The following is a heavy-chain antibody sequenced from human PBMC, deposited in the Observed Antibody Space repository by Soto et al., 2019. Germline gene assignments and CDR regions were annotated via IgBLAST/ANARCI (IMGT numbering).Heavy chain of an antibody. CDR2: ISSTSIYI. D-gene: IGHD3-10*01. J-gene: IGHJ2*01. CDR3: ARQGEGREGYF. V-gene: IGHV3-21*01. CDR1: VLASNDKS. Sequence: SLSLSCVGPVLASNDKSMKWVRQAPGKGLEWVSSISSTSIYIFYADSLQGRFTISRDNAKNSLYLQINSLRAEDTAMYYCARQGEGREGYF.